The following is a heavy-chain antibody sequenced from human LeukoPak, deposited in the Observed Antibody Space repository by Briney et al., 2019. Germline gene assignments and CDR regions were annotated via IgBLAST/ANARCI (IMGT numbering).Heavy chain of an antibody. Sequence: SETLSLTCTVSGGSISSYYWSWIRQPPGKGLEWIGYIYYSGSTYYNPSLKSRVTISVDTSKNQFSLKLSSVTAADTAVYYCAGGGYCSSTSCYVVSSWFDPWGQGTLVTVSS. J-gene: IGHJ5*02. CDR3: AGGGYCSSTSCYVVSSWFDP. CDR1: GGSISSYY. CDR2: IYYSGST. V-gene: IGHV4-59*04. D-gene: IGHD2-2*01.